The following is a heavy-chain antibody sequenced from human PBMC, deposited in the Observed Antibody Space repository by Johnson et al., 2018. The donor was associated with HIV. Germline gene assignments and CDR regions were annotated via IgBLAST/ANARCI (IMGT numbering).Heavy chain of an antibody. D-gene: IGHD5-18*01. J-gene: IGHJ3*02. CDR2: IYSGGST. CDR3: ARDGRDLVTRGAFDI. CDR1: GFTVSRNY. V-gene: IGHV3-66*01. Sequence: LVESGGGLVQPGGSLKLSCAASGFTVSRNYMSWFRQAPGTGLEWVSVIYSGGSTYYADSVTGRLTISRDNSKNTLYLQMDSLRPEDTAVYYCARDGRDLVTRGAFDIWGQGTVVTVSS.